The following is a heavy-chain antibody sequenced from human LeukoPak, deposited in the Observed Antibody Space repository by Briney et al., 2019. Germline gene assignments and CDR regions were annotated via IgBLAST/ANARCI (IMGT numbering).Heavy chain of an antibody. V-gene: IGHV4-39*01. D-gene: IGHD2-15*01. Sequence: SETLSLTCTVSGGSISSSSYYWGWIRQPPGKGLEWIGHIYYSGSTYYNPSLKSRVTISVATSKNQFSLKLSSVTAADTAVYYCAKDIVVVVAAGSFDYWGQGTLVTVSS. CDR3: AKDIVVVVAAGSFDY. J-gene: IGHJ4*02. CDR2: IYYSGST. CDR1: GGSISSSSYY.